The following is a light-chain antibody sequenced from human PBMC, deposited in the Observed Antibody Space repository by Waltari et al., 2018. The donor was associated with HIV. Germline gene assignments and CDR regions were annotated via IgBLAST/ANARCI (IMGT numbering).Light chain of an antibody. Sequence: QSLLTQPPSMSAPQAQQVTLSCSGRTSHLGSNYVSWYQQSPGTAPKLLIFETNKRPSGIPDRVSGSKFGTSATLGITGLKTGDEADYYCGTWDSSLSAGVFGGGTKLTVV. CDR3: GTWDSSLSAGV. V-gene: IGLV1-51*02. CDR2: ETN. J-gene: IGLJ2*01. CDR1: TSHLGSNY.